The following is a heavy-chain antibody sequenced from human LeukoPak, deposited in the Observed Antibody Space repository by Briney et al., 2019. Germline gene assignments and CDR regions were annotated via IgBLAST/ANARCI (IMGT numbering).Heavy chain of an antibody. CDR2: INSDGSST. D-gene: IGHD7-27*01. J-gene: IGHJ4*02. V-gene: IGHV3-74*01. CDR1: GFTFSSYW. CDR3: ARDNWGIDY. Sequence: GALRLSCAASGFTFSSYWMHWVRQAPGKGLVWVSHINSDGSSTSYADSVKGRFTISGDNAKNTLYLQMNSLRAEDTAVYYCARDNWGIDYWGQGTLVTVSS.